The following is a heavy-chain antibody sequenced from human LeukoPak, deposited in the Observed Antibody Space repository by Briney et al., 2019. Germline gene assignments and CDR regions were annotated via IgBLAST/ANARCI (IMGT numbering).Heavy chain of an antibody. CDR1: GFTFDDYG. J-gene: IGHJ5*02. D-gene: IGHD3-10*01. Sequence: PGWSLRLSCAASGFTFDDYGMSWVRQAPGKGLEWVSGINWNGGSTGYADSVKGRFTISRDNAKNSLYLQMNSLRAEDTALYHCARVYYYGSGRSWFDPWGQGTLVTVSS. CDR3: ARVYYYGSGRSWFDP. CDR2: INWNGGST. V-gene: IGHV3-20*01.